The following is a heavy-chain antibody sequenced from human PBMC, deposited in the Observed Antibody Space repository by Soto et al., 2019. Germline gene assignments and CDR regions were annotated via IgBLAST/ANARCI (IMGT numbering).Heavy chain of an antibody. Sequence: GGSLRLSCAASGFTFSSYGMHWVRQAPGKGLGWVAVISYDGSNKYYADSVKGRFTISRDNSKNTLYLQMNSLRAEDTAVYYCAKNHLAMIVVVPYFDYWGQGT. CDR1: GFTFSSYG. J-gene: IGHJ4*02. V-gene: IGHV3-30*18. CDR2: ISYDGSNK. CDR3: AKNHLAMIVVVPYFDY. D-gene: IGHD3-22*01.